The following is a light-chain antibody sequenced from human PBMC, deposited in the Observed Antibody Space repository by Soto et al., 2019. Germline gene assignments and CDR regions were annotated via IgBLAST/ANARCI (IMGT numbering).Light chain of an antibody. CDR2: DAS. J-gene: IGKJ5*01. Sequence: DIQMTQSPSTLSASVGDRVTITCRASQSISSWLAWYQQKPGKAPKLLIYDASSLESGVPSRFSGSGSGTEFTLTISSLQPDDFASYCCQQYNSYFSYTFGQGTRLEIK. CDR1: QSISSW. V-gene: IGKV1-5*01. CDR3: QQYNSYFSYT.